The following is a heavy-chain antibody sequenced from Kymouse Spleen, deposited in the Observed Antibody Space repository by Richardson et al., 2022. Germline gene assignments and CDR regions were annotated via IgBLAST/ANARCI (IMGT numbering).Heavy chain of an antibody. CDR3: ARHEVGAGGGYGMDV. V-gene: IGHV4-39*01. J-gene: IGHJ6*02. Sequence: QLQLQESGPGLVKPSETLSLTCTVSGGSISSSSYYWGWIRQPPGKGLEWIGSIYYSGSTYYNPSLKSRVTISVDTSKNQFSLKLSSVTAADTAVYYCARHEVGAGGGYGMDVWGQGTTVTVSS. D-gene: IGHD1-26*01. CDR2: IYYSGST. CDR1: GGSISSSSYY.